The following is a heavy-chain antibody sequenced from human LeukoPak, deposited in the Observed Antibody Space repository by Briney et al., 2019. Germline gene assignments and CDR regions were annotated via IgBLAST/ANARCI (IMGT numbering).Heavy chain of an antibody. CDR1: GFTFSSYN. Sequence: GGSLRLSCAASGFTFSSYNMNWVRQAPGKGLEWVSYISSSSRTIYYADSVKGRFTISRDNSKNTLFLQMNNVRVEDTAVYYCAKVHLRIEIYAFDVWGQGTMVTVSS. D-gene: IGHD1-26*01. V-gene: IGHV3-48*01. CDR3: AKVHLRIEIYAFDV. J-gene: IGHJ3*01. CDR2: ISSSSRTI.